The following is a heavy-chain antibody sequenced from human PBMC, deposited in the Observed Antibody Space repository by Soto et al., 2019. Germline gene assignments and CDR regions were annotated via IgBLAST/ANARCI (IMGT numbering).Heavy chain of an antibody. CDR1: GGSISSYY. J-gene: IGHJ5*02. CDR2: IYYSGST. Sequence: SETLSLTCTVSGGSISSYYWSWIRQPPGKGLEWIGYIYYSGSTNYNPSLKSRVTISVDTSKNQFSLKLSSVTAADTAVYYCARVRYFDRPTLYNWFDPWGQGTLVTVSS. V-gene: IGHV4-59*01. D-gene: IGHD3-9*01. CDR3: ARVRYFDRPTLYNWFDP.